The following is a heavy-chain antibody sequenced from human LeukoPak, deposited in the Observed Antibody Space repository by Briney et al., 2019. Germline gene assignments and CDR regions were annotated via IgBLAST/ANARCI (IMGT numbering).Heavy chain of an antibody. CDR3: ARGVISWYDY. Sequence: KPSETLSLTCTVSGYSISSGYYWGWVRQPPGKGLEWIGSIYHSGSTYYNPSLKSRVTISVDTSKNQFSLKLSSVTAADTAVYYCARGVISWYDYWGQGTLVTVSS. CDR1: GYSISSGYY. CDR2: IYHSGST. D-gene: IGHD6-13*01. J-gene: IGHJ4*02. V-gene: IGHV4-38-2*02.